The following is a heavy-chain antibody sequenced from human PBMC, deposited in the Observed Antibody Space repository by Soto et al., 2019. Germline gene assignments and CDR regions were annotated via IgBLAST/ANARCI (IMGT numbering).Heavy chain of an antibody. CDR3: ARDRLGGGYSYTRQPLLLPWLDY. V-gene: IGHV4-34*01. CDR1: GGSFSGYY. CDR2: INHSGST. Sequence: PSETLSLTCAVYGGSFSGYYWSWIRQPPGKGLEWIGEINHSGSTNYNPSLKSRVTISVDTSKNQFSLKLSSVTAADTAVYYCARDRLGGGYSYTRQPLLLPWLDYWGQGTLVTVSS. D-gene: IGHD5-18*01. J-gene: IGHJ4*02.